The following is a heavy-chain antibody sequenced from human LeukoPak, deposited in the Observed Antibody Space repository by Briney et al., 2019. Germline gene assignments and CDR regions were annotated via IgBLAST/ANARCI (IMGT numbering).Heavy chain of an antibody. J-gene: IGHJ6*03. CDR1: GFTFSSYW. CDR3: AREWDLPGTYYMDV. D-gene: IGHD1-26*01. Sequence: GGSLRLSCAASGFTFSSYWMHWVRQAPGKGLVWVSCISSDGSDTMYADSVKGRFTISGDNVNNTLYLQMNSLRGDDTAVYYCAREWDLPGTYYMDVWGKGTTVTVSS. CDR2: ISSDGSDT. V-gene: IGHV3-74*03.